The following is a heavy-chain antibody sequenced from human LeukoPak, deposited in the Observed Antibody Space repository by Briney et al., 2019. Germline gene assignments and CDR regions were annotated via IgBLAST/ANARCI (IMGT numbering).Heavy chain of an antibody. V-gene: IGHV4-39*01. CDR2: IYYSGST. Sequence: SETLSLTCTVSGGSISSSSYYWGWIRRPPGKGLEWIGSIYYSGSTYYNPSLKSRVTISVDTSKNQFSLKLSSVTAADTAVYFCARGPYSYDSSGALDIWGQGTMVTVSS. CDR1: GGSISSSSYY. D-gene: IGHD3-22*01. CDR3: ARGPYSYDSSGALDI. J-gene: IGHJ3*02.